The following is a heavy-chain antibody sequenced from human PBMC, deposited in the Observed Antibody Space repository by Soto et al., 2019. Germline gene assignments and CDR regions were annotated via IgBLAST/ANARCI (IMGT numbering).Heavy chain of an antibody. J-gene: IGHJ3*01. Sequence: QGQLQESGPGVVRPSQTLSLTCTVSGASISSGDHYWTWIRQPPGKGLEWIGYIYSSGSTFYNPSLNSRVTMSIDMSKSQFSLNLRSVTAADTAVYYCASSTPKDAFDLWGQGTMVIVSS. CDR2: IYSSGST. D-gene: IGHD6-6*01. CDR1: GASISSGDHY. CDR3: ASSTPKDAFDL. V-gene: IGHV4-30-4*01.